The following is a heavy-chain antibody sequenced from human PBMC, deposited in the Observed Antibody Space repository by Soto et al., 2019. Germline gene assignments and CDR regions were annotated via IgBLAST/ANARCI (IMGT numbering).Heavy chain of an antibody. D-gene: IGHD5-18*01. CDR3: AREDTANGGAFDI. J-gene: IGHJ3*02. CDR1: GYTFSSYY. CDR2: INPSGGST. Sequence: QVQLVQSGAEVKKPGASVKVSCKASGYTFSSYYMHWVRQAPGQGLEWKVLINPSGGSTSYAQKFQGRVTMTRDTSTSTVYMELSSLRSEDTAVYYCAREDTANGGAFDIWGQGTMLTVSS. V-gene: IGHV1-46*01.